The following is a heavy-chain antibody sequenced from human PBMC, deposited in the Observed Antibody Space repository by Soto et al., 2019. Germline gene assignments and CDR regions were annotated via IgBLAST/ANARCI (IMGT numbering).Heavy chain of an antibody. CDR3: ARDTYSIAAAGFDY. V-gene: IGHV3-21*04. CDR1: GSTFGSYS. CDR2: ISGSSSYT. Sequence: GGSLRLSCAASGSTFGSYSMNWVRQAPGKGLEWVSSISGSSSYTNYADSVKGRFTISRDNAKNSLYLQMNSLRAEDTAVYYCARDTYSIAAAGFDYWGQGT. J-gene: IGHJ4*02. D-gene: IGHD6-13*01.